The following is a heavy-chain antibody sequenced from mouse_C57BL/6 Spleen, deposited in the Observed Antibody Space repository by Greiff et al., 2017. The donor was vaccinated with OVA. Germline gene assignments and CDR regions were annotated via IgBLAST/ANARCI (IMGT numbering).Heavy chain of an antibody. V-gene: IGHV5-12*01. CDR1: GFTFSDYY. Sequence: EVKLMESGGGLVQPGGSLKLSCAASGFTFSDYYMYWVRQTPEKRLEWVAYISNGGGSTYYPDTVKGRFTISRDNAKNTLYLQMSRLKSEDTAMYYCARRGLSQGYFDVWGTGTTVTVSS. D-gene: IGHD1-1*02. CDR2: ISNGGGST. J-gene: IGHJ1*03. CDR3: ARRGLSQGYFDV.